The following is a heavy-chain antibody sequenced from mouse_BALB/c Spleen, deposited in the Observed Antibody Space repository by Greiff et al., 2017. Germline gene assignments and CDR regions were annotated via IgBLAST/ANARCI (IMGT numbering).Heavy chain of an antibody. D-gene: IGHD2-1*01. CDR2: INPSSGYT. CDR1: GYTFTSYT. CDR3: ARSGGNYDYFDY. J-gene: IGHJ2*01. V-gene: IGHV1-4*01. Sequence: VQGVESGAELARPGASVKMSCKASGYTFTSYTMHWVKQRPGQGLEWIGYINPSSGYTNYNQKFKDKATLTADKSSSTAYMQLSSLTSEDSAVYYCARSGGNYDYFDYWGQGTTLTVSS.